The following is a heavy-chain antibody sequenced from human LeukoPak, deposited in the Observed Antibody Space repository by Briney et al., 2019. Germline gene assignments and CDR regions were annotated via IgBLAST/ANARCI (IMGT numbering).Heavy chain of an antibody. CDR3: ARSISGSYFPDY. CDR2: INHSGST. J-gene: IGHJ4*02. D-gene: IGHD1-26*01. Sequence: PSETLSLTCAVYGGSFSGYYWSWIRQPPGKGLEWIGEINHSGSTNYNPSLKSRVTISVDTSKNQFSLKLSSVTAADTAVYYCARSISGSYFPDYWGQGTLVTVSS. V-gene: IGHV4-34*01. CDR1: GGSFSGYY.